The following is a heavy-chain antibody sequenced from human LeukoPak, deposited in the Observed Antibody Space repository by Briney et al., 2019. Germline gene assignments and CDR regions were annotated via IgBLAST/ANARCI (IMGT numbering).Heavy chain of an antibody. CDR2: INTNTGNP. D-gene: IGHD6-19*01. CDR1: GYTFTSYA. J-gene: IGHJ4*02. CDR3: ASPESSGWTTFDY. Sequence: EASVKVSCKASGYTFTSYAMNWVRQAPGQGLEWMGRINTNTGNPTYAQGFTGRFVFSLDTSVSTAYLQISSLKAEDTAVYYCASPESSGWTTFDYWGQGTLVTVSS. V-gene: IGHV7-4-1*02.